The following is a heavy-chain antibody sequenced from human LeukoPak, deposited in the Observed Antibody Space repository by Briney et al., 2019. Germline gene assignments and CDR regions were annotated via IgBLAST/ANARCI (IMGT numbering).Heavy chain of an antibody. CDR3: ARSLRSSGYYY. CDR1: GFTFSSYA. V-gene: IGHV3-23*01. Sequence: GGSLRLSCAASGFTFSSYAMSWVRQAPGKGLEWVSAISGSGGSTYYADSVKGRFTISRDNSKNTLYLQMNSLRAEDTAVYYCARSLRSSGYYYWGQGTLVTVSS. CDR2: ISGSGGST. D-gene: IGHD3-22*01. J-gene: IGHJ4*02.